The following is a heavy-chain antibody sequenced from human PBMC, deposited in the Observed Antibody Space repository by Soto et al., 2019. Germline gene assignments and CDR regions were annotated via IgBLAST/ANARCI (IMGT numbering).Heavy chain of an antibody. V-gene: IGHV3-7*01. Sequence: GGSLRLSCAASGFTFSSYWMSWVRQAPGKGLEWVANIKEDGSEKYYGDSVKGRFTISRDNAKNSLYLQMNSLRAEDTAVYYCARRVSVAAGTTPLGYWGQGTLVTVS. J-gene: IGHJ4*02. CDR1: GFTFSSYW. D-gene: IGHD6-13*01. CDR2: IKEDGSEK. CDR3: ARRVSVAAGTTPLGY.